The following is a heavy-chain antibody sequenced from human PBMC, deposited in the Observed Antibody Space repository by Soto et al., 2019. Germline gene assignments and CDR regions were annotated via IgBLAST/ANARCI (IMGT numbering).Heavy chain of an antibody. CDR3: AISASAKYYFDY. V-gene: IGHV1-46*03. CDR2: INPSGGST. Sequence: APLKVSCKASGYTSTIYYMHWVRQAPGQGLEWMGIINPSGGSTSYAQKFQGRVTMTRDTSTSTVYMELSSLRSEDTAVYYCAISASAKYYFDYWGQGTLVTVSS. D-gene: IGHD2-2*01. J-gene: IGHJ4*02. CDR1: GYTSTIYY.